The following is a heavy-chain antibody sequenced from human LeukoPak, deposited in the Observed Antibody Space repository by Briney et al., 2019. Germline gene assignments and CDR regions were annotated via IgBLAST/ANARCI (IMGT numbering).Heavy chain of an antibody. CDR2: ISSSGSTI. CDR3: LVTTRSRGFDY. Sequence: GGSLRLSCAASGFTFSDYYMGWIRQAPGKGLEWVSYISSSGSTIYYADSVKGRFTISRDNAKNSLYLQMNSLRAEDTAVYYCLVTTRSRGFDYWGQGTLVTVSS. V-gene: IGHV3-11*04. CDR1: GFTFSDYY. D-gene: IGHD1/OR15-1a*01. J-gene: IGHJ4*02.